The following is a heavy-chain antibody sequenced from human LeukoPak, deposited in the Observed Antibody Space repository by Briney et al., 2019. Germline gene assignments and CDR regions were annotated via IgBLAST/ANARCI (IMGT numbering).Heavy chain of an antibody. D-gene: IGHD3-16*02. V-gene: IGHV3-74*01. J-gene: IGHJ4*02. CDR3: ATAGSYRFDH. Sequence: GASLRLSCAASGFTSSTYWMHWVRHAPGKGLMWVSRMNSGGSTINYADSVKGRFTISRDNAKNTLYLQMDSLRAEDTAVYYCATAGSYRFDHWGQGTLVTVPS. CDR2: MNSGGSTI. CDR1: GFTSSTYW.